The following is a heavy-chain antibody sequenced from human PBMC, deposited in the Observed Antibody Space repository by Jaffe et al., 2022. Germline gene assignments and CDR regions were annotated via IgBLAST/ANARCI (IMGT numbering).Heavy chain of an antibody. D-gene: IGHD5-18*01. CDR3: ARLRVQLWCFDY. J-gene: IGHJ4*02. V-gene: IGHV3-66*02. Sequence: EVQLVESGGGLVQPGGSLRLSCAASEFTVSSNYMSWVRQAPGKGLEWVSVLYSGGTTYYADSVKGRFTISRDNSKNTLYLQMNSLRAEDTAVYYCARLRVQLWCFDYWGQGTLVTVSS. CDR2: LYSGGTT. CDR1: EFTVSSNY.